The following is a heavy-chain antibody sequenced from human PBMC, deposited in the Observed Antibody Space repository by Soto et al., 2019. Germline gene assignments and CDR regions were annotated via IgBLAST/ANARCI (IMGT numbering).Heavy chain of an antibody. CDR2: ISAGAVAT. CDR3: AKGRESSGSYRPFDY. CDR1: GFTLSSYA. D-gene: IGHD3-22*01. V-gene: IGHV3-23*01. J-gene: IGHJ4*02. Sequence: GGSLTLSCAAAGFTLSSYAMSWVRQVAGKGLEWVSAISAGAVATNYADSVKGRFTISRDNSKNTLYLQMNSLRAEDTAVYYCAKGRESSGSYRPFDYWGQGALVTVSS.